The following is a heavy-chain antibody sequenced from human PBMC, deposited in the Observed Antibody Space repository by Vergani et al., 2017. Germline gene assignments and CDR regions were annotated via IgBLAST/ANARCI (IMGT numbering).Heavy chain of an antibody. J-gene: IGHJ6*02. CDR1: GGTFSSYA. CDR2: IIPIFGTA. D-gene: IGHD5-18*01. CDR3: ARDTSTVGTMCNYYYGMDV. V-gene: IGHV1-69*18. Sequence: QVQLVQSGAEVKKPGSSVKVSCKASGGTFSSYAISWVRQAPGQGLEWMGRIIPIFGTANYAQKFQGRVTITADESTSTAYMELSSLRPADTTVYYCARDTSTVGTMCNYYYGMDVWGQGTTVTVSS.